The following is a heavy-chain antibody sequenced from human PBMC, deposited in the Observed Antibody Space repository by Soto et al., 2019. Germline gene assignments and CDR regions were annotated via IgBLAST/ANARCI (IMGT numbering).Heavy chain of an antibody. CDR3: AKNFRELELFEGPSDY. V-gene: IGHV3-23*01. CDR1: GFTFSSYA. Sequence: GGSLRLSCAASGFTFSSYAMSWVRQAPGKGLEWVSAISGSGGSTYYADSVKGRFTISRDNSKNTLYLQMNSLRAEDTAVYYCAKNFRELELFEGPSDYWGQGTLVTVSS. D-gene: IGHD1-7*01. J-gene: IGHJ4*02. CDR2: ISGSGGST.